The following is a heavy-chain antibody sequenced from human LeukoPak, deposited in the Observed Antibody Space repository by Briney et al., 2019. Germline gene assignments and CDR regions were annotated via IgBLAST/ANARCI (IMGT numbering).Heavy chain of an antibody. CDR3: ARDEGRYYGSGSYFGDRNFDY. CDR1: GYTFTSYG. V-gene: IGHV1-18*01. CDR2: ISAYNGNT. J-gene: IGHJ4*02. Sequence: ASVKVSCKASGYTFTSYGIGWVRQAPGQGLEWMGWISAYNGNTNYAQKLQGRVTMTTDTSTSTAYMELRSQRSDDTAVYYCARDEGRYYGSGSYFGDRNFDYWGQGTLVTVSS. D-gene: IGHD3-10*01.